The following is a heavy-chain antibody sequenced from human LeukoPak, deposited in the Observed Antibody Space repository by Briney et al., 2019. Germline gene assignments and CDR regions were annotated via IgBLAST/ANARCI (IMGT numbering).Heavy chain of an antibody. CDR1: GFTVSSNY. J-gene: IGHJ4*02. D-gene: IGHD4-23*01. CDR3: ARDIPPSVVP. V-gene: IGHV3-53*01. Sequence: GGSLRLSCAASGFTVSSNYMSWVRQAPGKGLEWVSVIYSGGSTYYADSVEGRFTISRDNSKNTLYLQMNSLRAEDTAVYYCARDIPPSVVPWGQGTLVTVSS. CDR2: IYSGGST.